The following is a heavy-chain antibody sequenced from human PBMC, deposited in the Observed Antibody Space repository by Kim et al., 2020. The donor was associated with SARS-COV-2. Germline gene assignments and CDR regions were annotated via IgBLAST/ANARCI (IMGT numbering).Heavy chain of an antibody. D-gene: IGHD3-10*01. CDR3: SGALVRGGLGAFDV. V-gene: IGHV3-11*05. CDR2: ISSSSSYT. J-gene: IGHJ3*01. CDR1: GFTFSDYY. Sequence: GGSLRLSCAASGFTFSDYYMSWIRQAPGKGLEWVSYISSSSSYTNYADSVKGRFTISRDNAKNSLYLQMNSLRAEDTAVYYCSGALVRGGLGAFDVWGQGTMVTVSS.